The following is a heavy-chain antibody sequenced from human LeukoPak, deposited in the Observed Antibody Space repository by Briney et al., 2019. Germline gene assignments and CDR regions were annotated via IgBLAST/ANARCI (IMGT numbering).Heavy chain of an antibody. CDR2: IWSRPNSYAT. J-gene: IGHJ5*02. CDR1: GFTFSGSA. V-gene: IGHV3-73*01. D-gene: IGHD3-10*01. Sequence: GGSLKLSRAASGFTFSGSAMHWVRQASGKELEWIGRIWSRPNSYATAYAASVKGRFIISRDDSINTAYLQMNSLKTEDTALYYCTRLADGSGKFDLWGQGTLVTVSS. CDR3: TRLADGSGKFDL.